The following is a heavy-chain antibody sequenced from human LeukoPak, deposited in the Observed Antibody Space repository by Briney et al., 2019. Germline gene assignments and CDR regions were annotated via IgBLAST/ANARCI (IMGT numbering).Heavy chain of an antibody. D-gene: IGHD6-19*01. Sequence: ASVKVSCKASGYTFTGYYMHWVRQAPEQGLEWMGWINPNSGGTNYAQKFQGRVTMTRDTSISTAYMELSRLRAEDTAVYYCAKAPIAVAGTLDYWGQGTLVTVSS. J-gene: IGHJ4*02. V-gene: IGHV1-2*02. CDR3: AKAPIAVAGTLDY. CDR1: GYTFTGYY. CDR2: INPNSGGT.